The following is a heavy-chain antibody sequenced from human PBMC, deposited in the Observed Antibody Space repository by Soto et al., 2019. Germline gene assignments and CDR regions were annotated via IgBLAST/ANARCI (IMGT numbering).Heavy chain of an antibody. CDR1: GYTFTTYG. CDR3: ASLYYEFLTGSYNVGAAHAFEF. J-gene: IGHJ3*01. CDR2: ISPYNGHT. D-gene: IGHD3-9*01. Sequence: QVQLVQSGAEVKKPWASMKVSCKASGYTFTTYGLSWVRQAPVQVLEWMGWISPYNGHTTYAQKLQGRVTMTTDTATSTAVMELRSLRSDDTATYYCASLYYEFLTGSYNVGAAHAFEFWGQGTMVTVSS. V-gene: IGHV1-18*01.